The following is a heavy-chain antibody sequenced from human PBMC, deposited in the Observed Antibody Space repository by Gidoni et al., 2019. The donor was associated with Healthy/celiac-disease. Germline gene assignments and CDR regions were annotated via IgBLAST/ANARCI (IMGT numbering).Heavy chain of an antibody. Sequence: LEWVSLISWDGGSTYYADSVKGRFTISRDNSKNSLYLQMNSLRTEDTALYYCAKDLMYYYDSSGYQNHGGFDYWGQGTLVTVSS. V-gene: IGHV3-43*01. CDR2: ISWDGGST. D-gene: IGHD3-22*01. CDR3: AKDLMYYYDSSGYQNHGGFDY. J-gene: IGHJ4*02.